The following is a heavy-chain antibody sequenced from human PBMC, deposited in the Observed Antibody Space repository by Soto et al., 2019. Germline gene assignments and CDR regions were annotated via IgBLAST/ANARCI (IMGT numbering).Heavy chain of an antibody. CDR2: IYHSGST. J-gene: IGHJ6*02. V-gene: IGHV4-30-2*01. CDR1: GYSISSGGYS. CDR3: ARGYCSGGSCYGYGMDV. Sequence: PSETLSLTCAVSGYSISSGGYSWSWIRQPPGKGLEWIGYIYHSGSTYYNPSLKSRVTISVDRSKNQFSLKLSSVTAADTAVYYCARGYCSGGSCYGYGMDVWGQGTTVTVSS. D-gene: IGHD2-15*01.